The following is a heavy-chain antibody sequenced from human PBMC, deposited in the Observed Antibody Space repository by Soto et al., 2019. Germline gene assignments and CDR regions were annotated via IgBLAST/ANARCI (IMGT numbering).Heavy chain of an antibody. CDR1: GFTFSNAW. V-gene: IGHV3-23*01. J-gene: IGHJ3*02. CDR3: AKAGGTFSLEAFDI. D-gene: IGHD2-8*02. Sequence: QPGGSLRLSCAASGFTFSNAWMNWVRQAPGKGLEWVSTISSSGGTTYYADSVKGRFTISRDNSKNTLYLQMSSLRVEDTALYYCAKAGGTFSLEAFDIWGQGTMVTVSS. CDR2: ISSSGGTT.